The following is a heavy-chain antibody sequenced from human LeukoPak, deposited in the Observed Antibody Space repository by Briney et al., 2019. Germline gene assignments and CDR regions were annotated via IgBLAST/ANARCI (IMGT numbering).Heavy chain of an antibody. D-gene: IGHD5/OR15-5a*01. Sequence: GTSLRLSCAASGFTFSSYGMHWVRQAPGKGLEGVAVIWSDGSNKYYADSVKVRFTISRDNSKNTLYLQMNSLRAEDTAVYYCARRRYSVYDFDYWGQGTLVTVSS. CDR2: IWSDGSNK. V-gene: IGHV3-33*01. CDR3: ARRRYSVYDFDY. CDR1: GFTFSSYG. J-gene: IGHJ4*02.